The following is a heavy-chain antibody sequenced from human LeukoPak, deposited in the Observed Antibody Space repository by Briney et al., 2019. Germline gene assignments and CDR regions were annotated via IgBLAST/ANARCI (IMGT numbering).Heavy chain of an antibody. D-gene: IGHD4-11*01. CDR2: IIPIFGTA. J-gene: IGHJ6*03. V-gene: IGHV1-69*13. Sequence: SVKVSCKASGGTFSSYAISWVRQAPGQGLEWMGGIIPIFGTANYAQKFQGRVTITADESTSTAYMELSSLRSEDTAVYYCARRSPYSNYDYYYYMDVWGKGTTVTVSS. CDR3: ARRSPYSNYDYYYYMDV. CDR1: GGTFSSYA.